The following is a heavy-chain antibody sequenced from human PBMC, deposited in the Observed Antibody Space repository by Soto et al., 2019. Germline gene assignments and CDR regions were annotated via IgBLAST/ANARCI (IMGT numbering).Heavy chain of an antibody. CDR2: IYTSGST. J-gene: IGHJ4*02. CDR1: GGSISSYY. Sequence: SETLPLTCTAPGGSISSYYWSLTRQPAGKGLEWTGRIYTSGSTNYNPSLKSRVTMSVDTSKNQFSLKLSSMTAADTAVYYCARVGGSYWFGGPFGYLGQGTLVTVSS. D-gene: IGHD1-26*01. V-gene: IGHV4-4*07. CDR3: ARVGGSYWFGGPFGY.